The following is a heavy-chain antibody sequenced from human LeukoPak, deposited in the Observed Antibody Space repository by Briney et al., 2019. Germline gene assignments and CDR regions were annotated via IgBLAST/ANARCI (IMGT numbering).Heavy chain of an antibody. J-gene: IGHJ4*02. D-gene: IGHD1-26*01. CDR2: IYYSGST. Sequence: SETLSLTCTVSGGSISSYYWSWLRQPPGKGLEWIGYIYYSGSTNYNPSLKSRVTISVDTSKNHFSLKLSSVTAADAAVYYCAREVGANLFDYWGQGTLVTVSS. CDR1: GGSISSYY. CDR3: AREVGANLFDY. V-gene: IGHV4-59*01.